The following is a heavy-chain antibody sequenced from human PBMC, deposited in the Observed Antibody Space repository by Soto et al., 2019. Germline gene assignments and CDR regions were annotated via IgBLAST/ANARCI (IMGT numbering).Heavy chain of an antibody. J-gene: IGHJ4*02. CDR2: IYYSGST. CDR1: GGSISSYF. V-gene: IGHV4-59*08. Sequence: PSETLSLTCTVSGGSISSYFWGWVRQPPGKGLEWIGYIYYSGSTNYSPSLKSRVTISVDTSENQFSLKLSSVTADDTALYYCARNRRGGGYYFAHWGQGTLVTVSS. CDR3: ARNRRGGGYYFAH. D-gene: IGHD3-3*01.